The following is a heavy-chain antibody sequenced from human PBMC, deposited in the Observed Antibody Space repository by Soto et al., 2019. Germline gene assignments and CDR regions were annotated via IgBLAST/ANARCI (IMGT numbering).Heavy chain of an antibody. CDR3: ARRKYLDY. Sequence: PGGSLRLSCAASGFTFSSYAMSWVRQAPGKGLEWVSAISGSGGSTYYADSVKGRFTISRDDSKRVAHLQMNSLESEDTAVYYCARRKYLDYWGQGTLVTVS. J-gene: IGHJ4*02. CDR2: ISGSGGST. CDR1: GFTFSSYA. V-gene: IGHV3-23*01.